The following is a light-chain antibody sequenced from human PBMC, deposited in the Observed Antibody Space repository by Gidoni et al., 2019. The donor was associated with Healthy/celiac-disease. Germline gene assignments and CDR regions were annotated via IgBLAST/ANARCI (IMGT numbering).Light chain of an antibody. J-gene: IGLJ2*01. V-gene: IGLV2-14*01. CDR3: SSYTSSSIYVV. CDR1: SSDVGGYNY. CDR2: EVS. Sequence: QSALTQPASVSGSPGQSITISCTGTSSDVGGYNYVSWYQQHPGKAPKLMIYEVSNRPSGVSNRFSGSKSGNTASLTISGLQAEDEADYYCSSYTSSSIYVVFGRGTKLTVL.